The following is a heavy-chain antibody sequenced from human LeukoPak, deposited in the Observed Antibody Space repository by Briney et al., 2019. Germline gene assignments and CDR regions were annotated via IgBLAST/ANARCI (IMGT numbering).Heavy chain of an antibody. Sequence: GGSLRVSCAASNFIFCNYTVNWVRQAPRKGLGWVSYITTSVRTIYYADSVKGRFTISRDNAKNSLYLQMNSLRAEDTAVYYCARGEDYGTNSFDYWGQGTLATVSS. D-gene: IGHD4-17*01. V-gene: IGHV3-48*04. CDR2: ITTSVRTI. J-gene: IGHJ4*02. CDR3: ARGEDYGTNSFDY. CDR1: NFIFCNYT.